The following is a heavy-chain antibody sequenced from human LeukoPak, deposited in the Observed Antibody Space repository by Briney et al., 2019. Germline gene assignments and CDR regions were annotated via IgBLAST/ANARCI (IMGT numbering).Heavy chain of an antibody. V-gene: IGHV4-39*07. J-gene: IGHJ4*02. CDR1: GGYINSSYYY. CDR2: VYYSGST. Sequence: PSETLSLTCTVSGGYINSSYYYWGWIRQPPGKGLEWIGSVYYSGSTYYNPSLKSRVTISVDTSKNQFSLKLSSVTAADTAVYYCARGGIVVVTAIFDYWGQGTLVTVSS. D-gene: IGHD2-21*02. CDR3: ARGGIVVVTAIFDY.